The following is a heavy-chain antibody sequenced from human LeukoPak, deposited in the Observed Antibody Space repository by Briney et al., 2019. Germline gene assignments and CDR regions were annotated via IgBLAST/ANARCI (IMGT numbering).Heavy chain of an antibody. CDR1: GGSTSTGDYY. CDR3: ARRTGTYYYDSSGYSPWRYYFDY. Sequence: SETLSLTCIVSGGSTSTGDYYCSWIRQPAGKGLEWIGRIYTSGSTNYNPSLKSRVTMSVDTSQNQFSLKLSSVTAADTAVYFCARRTGTYYYDSSGYSPWRYYFDYWGQGTLVTVSS. J-gene: IGHJ4*02. V-gene: IGHV4-61*02. CDR2: IYTSGST. D-gene: IGHD3-22*01.